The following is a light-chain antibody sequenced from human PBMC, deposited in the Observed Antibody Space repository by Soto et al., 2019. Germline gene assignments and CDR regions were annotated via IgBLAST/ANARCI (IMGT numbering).Light chain of an antibody. CDR3: QQYNSIPRT. CDR2: TAS. CDR1: QSISSW. J-gene: IGKJ2*01. V-gene: IGKV1-5*03. Sequence: DIQMTQSPSTLSASVGDRVTITCRASQSISSWLAWYQQKPGKAPKLLIYTASSVETGVPSRFSGSGSGTEFTLTISSLQPDDVATYYCQQYNSIPRTFGHGTKLEIK.